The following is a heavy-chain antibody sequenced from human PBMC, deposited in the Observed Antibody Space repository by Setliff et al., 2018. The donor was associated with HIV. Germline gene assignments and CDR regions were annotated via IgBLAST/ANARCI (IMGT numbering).Heavy chain of an antibody. D-gene: IGHD3-22*01. CDR3: ARHSITLVVGVPERDDAFDI. J-gene: IGHJ3*02. Sequence: SETLSLTCTVSGGSISTTSYYWAWIRQPPGKGLEWIGSVFYSWNTYYDPSLKSRVTISVDTSKNQFSLKLSSVTAADTAVYYCARHSITLVVGVPERDDAFDIWGQGTMVTVSS. CDR1: GGSISTTSYY. V-gene: IGHV4-39*01. CDR2: VFYSWNT.